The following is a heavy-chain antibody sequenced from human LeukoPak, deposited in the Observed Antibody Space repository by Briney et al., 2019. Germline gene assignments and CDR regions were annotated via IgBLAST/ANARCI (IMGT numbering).Heavy chain of an antibody. CDR2: ISGSGGNT. CDR1: GFTFSSYA. CDR3: ARPGGHWSSSPFDY. Sequence: QPGGSLRPSCAPSGFTFSSYAMSWVRQAPGRGLEWASGISGSGGNTYYADSVKGRFTLSRDNSKNTLYLHMNSLRAEDTAVYYCARPGGHWSSSPFDYWGQGTLVTVSS. J-gene: IGHJ4*02. V-gene: IGHV3-23*01. D-gene: IGHD2-21*01.